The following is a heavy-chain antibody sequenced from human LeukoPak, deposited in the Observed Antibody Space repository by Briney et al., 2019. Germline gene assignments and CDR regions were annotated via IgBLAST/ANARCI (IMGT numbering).Heavy chain of an antibody. V-gene: IGHV1-69*13. D-gene: IGHD2-2*01. CDR1: GGTFSSYA. CDR2: IIPIFGTA. J-gene: IGHJ5*02. Sequence: SVKVSCKASGGTFSSYAISWVRQAPGQGLEWMGGIIPIFGTANYAQKFQGRVTITADESTSTAYMELSSLRSEDTAVYYCASSRCVFGSCRSTSNNNWFDPWGQGTLVTVSS. CDR3: ASSRCVFGSCRSTSNNNWFDP.